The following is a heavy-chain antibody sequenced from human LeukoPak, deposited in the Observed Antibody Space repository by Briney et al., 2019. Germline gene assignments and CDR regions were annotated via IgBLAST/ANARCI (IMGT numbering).Heavy chain of an antibody. J-gene: IGHJ6*02. CDR2: MNPNSGNT. CDR3: ARLSYYDFWSGYYDYYYYGMDV. Sequence: ASVKVSCKASGYTFTSYDINWVRPATGQGLEWMGWMNPNSGNTGYAQKFQGRVTMTRNTSISTAYMELSSLRSEDTAVYYCARLSYYDFWSGYYDYYYYGMDVWGQGTTVTVSS. V-gene: IGHV1-8*01. D-gene: IGHD3-3*01. CDR1: GYTFTSYD.